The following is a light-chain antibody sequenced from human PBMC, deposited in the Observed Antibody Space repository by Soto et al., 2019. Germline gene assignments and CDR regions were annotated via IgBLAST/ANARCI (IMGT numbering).Light chain of an antibody. V-gene: IGKV1-5*01. CDR2: DAS. CDR1: QIIGSS. Sequence: DIQMTQSPSTLSASVGDRVTITCRASQIIGSSLAWYQQKPGKAPKLLIYDASTLRSGVPSRFSGSESGKEFTLTISSLQPDDSATYYCQQYYSYPYTFGQGTKLEIK. CDR3: QQYYSYPYT. J-gene: IGKJ2*01.